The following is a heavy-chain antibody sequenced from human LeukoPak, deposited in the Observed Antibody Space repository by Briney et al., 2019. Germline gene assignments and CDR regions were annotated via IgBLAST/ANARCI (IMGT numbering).Heavy chain of an antibody. D-gene: IGHD3-22*01. J-gene: IGHJ4*02. Sequence: PGGSLRLSCAASGFTFSSYAMSWVRQAPGKGLEWVSSISSSSSYIYYADSVKGRFTISRDNAKNSLYLQMNSLRAEDTAVYYCARAGDRYYYDSSGYYPDYWGQGTLVTVSS. CDR3: ARAGDRYYYDSSGYYPDY. CDR2: ISSSSSYI. CDR1: GFTFSSYA. V-gene: IGHV3-21*01.